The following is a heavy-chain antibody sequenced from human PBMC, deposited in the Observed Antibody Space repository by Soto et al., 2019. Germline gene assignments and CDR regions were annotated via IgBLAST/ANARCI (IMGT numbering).Heavy chain of an antibody. CDR3: ARRYGSCFDY. CDR1: GGSISYYY. CDR2: IYFTGST. Sequence: SETLSLTCTVSGGSISYYYWGWIRQSPGKGLEWIGYIYFTGSTHYSPSLKSRVTISVDTSKNQFSLRLSSVTAADTAVYYCARRYGSCFDYWGKGTLVTVSS. D-gene: IGHD5-18*01. V-gene: IGHV4-59*08. J-gene: IGHJ4*02.